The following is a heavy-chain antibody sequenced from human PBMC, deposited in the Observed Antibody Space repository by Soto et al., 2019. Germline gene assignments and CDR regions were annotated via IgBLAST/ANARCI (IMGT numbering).Heavy chain of an antibody. CDR2: IYHTGST. J-gene: IGHJ4*02. V-gene: IGHV4-4*03. Sequence: PETLSLTCGVFGGSISNSNWWTWVRQPPGKGLEWIGEIYHTGSTNYNSSLMSRVTISLDKPNNQFSLKLSSVTAADTAVYYCAHRLIVGAAIWGQGTLVTVSS. D-gene: IGHD1-26*01. CDR1: GGSISNSNW. CDR3: AHRLIVGAAI.